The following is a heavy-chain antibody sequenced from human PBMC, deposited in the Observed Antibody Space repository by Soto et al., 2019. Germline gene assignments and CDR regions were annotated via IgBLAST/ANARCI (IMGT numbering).Heavy chain of an antibody. V-gene: IGHV4-59*02. D-gene: IGHD3-10*01. CDR3: VRESPGSGKNTWFDP. J-gene: IGHJ5*02. Sequence: SETLSLTCTVSGGSVSSHYWSWIRQPPGKGLEWIGYIYYTGSTYYNPSLKSRVTMSLDTSRNQLLLQLNSVTAADTAVYYCVRESPGSGKNTWFDPWGQGTLVTVSS. CDR1: GGSVSSHY. CDR2: IYYTGST.